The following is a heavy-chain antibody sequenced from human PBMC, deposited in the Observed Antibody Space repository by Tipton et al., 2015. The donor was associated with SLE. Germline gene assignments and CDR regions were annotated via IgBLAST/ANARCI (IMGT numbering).Heavy chain of an antibody. V-gene: IGHV4-34*01. CDR1: GGSFSYCD. CDR3: ARVDAGGISGAFDL. J-gene: IGHJ4*02. Sequence: TLSLTCTVYGGSFSYCDWRWLRQPPGKGLEWIGSGSHSGRTYYNPSLESRATVSVDPSKTQVRLHLTSVSAADTALYYCARVDAGGISGAFDLWGQGTLVSVSS. D-gene: IGHD1-26*01. CDR2: GSHSGRT.